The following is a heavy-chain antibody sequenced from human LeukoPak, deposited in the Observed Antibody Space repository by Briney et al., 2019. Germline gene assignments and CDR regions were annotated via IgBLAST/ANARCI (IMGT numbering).Heavy chain of an antibody. D-gene: IGHD6-6*01. V-gene: IGHV1-46*01. J-gene: IGHJ4*02. CDR2: INPSGGST. CDR1: GYTLTSYF. Sequence: ASVKVSCKASGYTLTSYFMRWVRQAPGQGLEWMGIINPSGGSTSYAQKFQGRVTMTRDTSTSTVYMELSSLRSEDTAVYYCARTAGRTFDYWGQGTLVTVSS. CDR3: ARTAGRTFDY.